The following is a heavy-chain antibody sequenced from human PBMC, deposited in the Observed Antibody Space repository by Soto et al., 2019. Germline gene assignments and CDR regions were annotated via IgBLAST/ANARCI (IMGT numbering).Heavy chain of an antibody. J-gene: IGHJ5*02. Sequence: PSQTLSLTCAISGDSASSNSAAWNWIRQPPSRGLEWLGRTYYRSKWYNDYAVSVKSRITINPDTSKNQFSLQLNSVTPEDTAVYYCAREIGPVTSHWFDPWGQGTLVIV. CDR3: AREIGPVTSHWFDP. V-gene: IGHV6-1*01. CDR2: TYYRSKWYN. CDR1: GDSASSNSAA.